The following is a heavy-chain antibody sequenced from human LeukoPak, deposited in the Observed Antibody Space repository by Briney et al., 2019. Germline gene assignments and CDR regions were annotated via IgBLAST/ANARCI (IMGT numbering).Heavy chain of an antibody. Sequence: GGSLRLSCAASGFTFSTYTMNWVRQAPGKGLEWVSYISDSSSIIYYADSVKGRFTISRDNSKSTLCLQMNSLRAEDTAVYYCAKQLGYCSDGSCYFPYWGQGTLVTVSS. D-gene: IGHD2-15*01. CDR3: AKQLGYCSDGSCYFPY. CDR2: ISDSSSII. CDR1: GFTFSTYT. V-gene: IGHV3-48*01. J-gene: IGHJ4*02.